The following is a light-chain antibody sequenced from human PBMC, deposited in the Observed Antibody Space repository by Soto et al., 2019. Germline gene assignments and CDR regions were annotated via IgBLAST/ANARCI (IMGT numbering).Light chain of an antibody. CDR1: SSDVGGYNY. V-gene: IGLV2-14*01. J-gene: IGLJ3*02. CDR3: NSYTTSGTWV. CDR2: DVT. Sequence: QSALTQPASVSGSPGQSITISCTGTSSDVGGYNYVSWYQQHPGKAPKLMIYDVTDRPSGVSDRFSGSKSDNMASLTISGRQAEDEADYYCNSYTTSGTWVFGGGTQLTVL.